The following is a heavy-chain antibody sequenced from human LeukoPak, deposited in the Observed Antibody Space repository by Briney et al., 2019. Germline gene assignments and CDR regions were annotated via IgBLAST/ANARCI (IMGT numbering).Heavy chain of an antibody. CDR3: ARDSCGWYGDY. D-gene: IGHD6-19*01. CDR1: GYTFTSYR. V-gene: IGHV1-18*01. CDR2: ISPNNGNT. J-gene: IGHJ4*02. Sequence: ASAKVSCKASGYTFTSYRISWVRQAPGQGLEWMGWISPNNGNTNYAQQLQGRVTMTTDTSTSTAYMELRSLRSNGTAVYYCARDSCGWYGDYWGQGTLVTVSS.